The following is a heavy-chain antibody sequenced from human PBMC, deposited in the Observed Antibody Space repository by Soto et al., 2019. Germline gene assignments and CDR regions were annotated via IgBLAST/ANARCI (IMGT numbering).Heavy chain of an antibody. D-gene: IGHD4-17*01. CDR1: GYTFTSYD. J-gene: IGHJ5*02. Sequence: GASVKVSCKASGYTFTSYDINWVRQATGQGLEYLGWMNPNSGNTGYVQKFQGRVTMTRDTSISTAYMELSSLRSADTAVYYCTKLPWADYGGIFDPWGQGTLVTVSS. CDR3: TKLPWADYGGIFDP. CDR2: MNPNSGNT. V-gene: IGHV1-8*01.